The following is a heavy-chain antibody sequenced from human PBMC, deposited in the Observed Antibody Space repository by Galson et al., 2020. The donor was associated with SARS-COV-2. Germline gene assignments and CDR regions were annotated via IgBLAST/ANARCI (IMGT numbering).Heavy chain of an antibody. CDR1: GFTFSSYG. CDR2: IWYDGSNK. J-gene: IGHJ4*02. CDR3: ASGLGWELDY. Sequence: LSLTRAASGFTFSSYGMPWVRPAPGTGLGWVAVIWYDGSNKYYADSVKGRFTISRDNSKNTLYLQMNSLRAEDTAVYYCASGLGWELDYWGQGTLVTVSS. V-gene: IGHV3-33*01. D-gene: IGHD1-26*01.